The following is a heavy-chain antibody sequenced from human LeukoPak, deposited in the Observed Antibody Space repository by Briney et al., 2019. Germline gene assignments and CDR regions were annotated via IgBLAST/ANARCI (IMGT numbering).Heavy chain of an antibody. D-gene: IGHD2-2*01. CDR3: AREYSEQLLWTAIAS. Sequence: GGSLRLSCAASGFTFSDYEMNWVRQAPGKGLEWISYINQNGGTIYSADSVKGRFSISRDNTKNSLSLQMSSLRAEDTAVYYCAREYSEQLLWTAIASWAQATLVIVSS. J-gene: IGHJ4*02. V-gene: IGHV3-48*03. CDR2: INQNGGTI. CDR1: GFTFSDYE.